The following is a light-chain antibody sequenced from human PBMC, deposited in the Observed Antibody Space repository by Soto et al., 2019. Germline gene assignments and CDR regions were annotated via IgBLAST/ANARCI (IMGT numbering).Light chain of an antibody. V-gene: IGKV3-11*01. J-gene: IGKJ4*01. CDR3: HQRSNWPPT. CDR2: DSS. CDR1: QSVSSY. Sequence: EIVLTQSPATLSLSPGERATLSCRASQSVSSYLAWYQQKPGQAPRLLIYDSSNRATGIPARFSGSGSGTDFTLNISSLEPEDFAVYYCHQRSNWPPTFGGGTKVEIK.